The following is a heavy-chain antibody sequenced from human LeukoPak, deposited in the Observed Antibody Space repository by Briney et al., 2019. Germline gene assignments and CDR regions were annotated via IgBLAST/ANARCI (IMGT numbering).Heavy chain of an antibody. Sequence: PSETLSLTCTVSGGSISNSRYYWSWIRQPPGKGLEWIGEINHSGSTNYNPSLKSRVTISVDTSKNQFSLKLSSVTAADTAVYYCARHGGQTKLRYFDWLLHHDRNNNPYYMDVWGKGTTVTISS. J-gene: IGHJ6*03. CDR3: ARHGGQTKLRYFDWLLHHDRNNNPYYMDV. D-gene: IGHD3-9*01. CDR2: INHSGST. CDR1: GGSISNSRYY. V-gene: IGHV4-39*01.